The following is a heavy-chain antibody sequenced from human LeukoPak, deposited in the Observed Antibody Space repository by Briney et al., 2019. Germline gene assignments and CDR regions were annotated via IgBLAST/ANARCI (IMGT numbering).Heavy chain of an antibody. Sequence: GGSLRLSCAASGFTFSSYWMSWVRQAPGKGLEWVSGISWNSGSIGYADSVKGRFTISRDNAKNSLYLQMNSLRAEDTALYYCAKDMGVVPAAIAHYYYYGMDVWGQGTTVTVSS. CDR2: ISWNSGSI. CDR3: AKDMGVVPAAIAHYYYYGMDV. J-gene: IGHJ6*02. CDR1: GFTFSSYW. V-gene: IGHV3-9*01. D-gene: IGHD2-2*02.